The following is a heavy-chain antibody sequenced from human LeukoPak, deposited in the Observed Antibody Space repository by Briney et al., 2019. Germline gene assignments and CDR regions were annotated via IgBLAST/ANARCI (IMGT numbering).Heavy chain of an antibody. Sequence: GGSLRLSCAASGFTFSSYSMNWVRQAPGKGLEWVSYISSSSSTIYYADSVKGRFTISRDNAKNSLYLQMNSLRAEDTAVYYCARWAYYDFWSGYQDGMDVWGQGTTVTVSS. D-gene: IGHD3-3*01. CDR2: ISSSSSTI. CDR3: ARWAYYDFWSGYQDGMDV. J-gene: IGHJ6*02. CDR1: GFTFSSYS. V-gene: IGHV3-48*01.